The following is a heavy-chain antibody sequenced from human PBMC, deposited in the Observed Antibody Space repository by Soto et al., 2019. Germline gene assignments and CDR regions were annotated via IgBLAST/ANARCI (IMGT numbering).Heavy chain of an antibody. Sequence: GGSLRLSCTASGFTFSNYAMSWVRQAPGMGLEWVSTISDSGVNTFFGDSMKDRFTISRDNSKSTVYLQLNTMRAEDTAIYYCARAIGADFFDYWGQGTLVTVSS. CDR1: GFTFSNYA. CDR3: ARAIGADFFDY. V-gene: IGHV3-23*01. J-gene: IGHJ4*02. CDR2: ISDSGVNT. D-gene: IGHD6-25*01.